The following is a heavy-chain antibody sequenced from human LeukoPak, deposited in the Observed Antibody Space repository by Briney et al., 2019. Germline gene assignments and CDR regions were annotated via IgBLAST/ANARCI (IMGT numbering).Heavy chain of an antibody. Sequence: GGSLRLSCAASGFTFSNYAMTWVRLTPGKGLEWVSSIRGSGGGTSYADSVKGRFTMSRDNSKSTLYLQMNSLRAEDTALYYCGRDPNGDYVGAFDFWGQGTLVTASS. CDR1: GFTFSNYA. D-gene: IGHD4-17*01. CDR3: GRDPNGDYVGAFDF. CDR2: IRGSGGGT. J-gene: IGHJ3*01. V-gene: IGHV3-23*01.